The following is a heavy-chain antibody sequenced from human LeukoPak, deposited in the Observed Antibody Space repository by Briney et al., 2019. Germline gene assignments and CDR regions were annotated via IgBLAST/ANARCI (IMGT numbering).Heavy chain of an antibody. CDR1: GYTFTSYA. V-gene: IGHV1-3*01. CDR2: INAGNGNT. Sequence: ASVKVSCKASGYTFTSYAIHWVRQAPGRRLEWMGWINAGNGNTKYSQKFQGRVTITRDTSASTAYMELSSLRSEDTGVYYCAREGGQWLPLDYWGQGTLVTVSS. J-gene: IGHJ4*02. CDR3: AREGGQWLPLDY. D-gene: IGHD6-19*01.